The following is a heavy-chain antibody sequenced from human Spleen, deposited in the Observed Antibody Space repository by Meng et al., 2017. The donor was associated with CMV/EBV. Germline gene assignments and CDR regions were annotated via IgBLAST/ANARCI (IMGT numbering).Heavy chain of an antibody. Sequence: SVKVSCKASGGSFSNYIISWVRQAPGQGLEWMGRIIPIVDRANFAQKFQGRVTITADKSTGTAYMELSSLRSEDTAVYYCARGSTVLRFLDDWGQGTLVTVSS. V-gene: IGHV1-69*08. CDR2: IIPIVDRA. CDR3: ARGSTVLRFLDD. D-gene: IGHD3-3*01. CDR1: GGSFSNYI. J-gene: IGHJ4*02.